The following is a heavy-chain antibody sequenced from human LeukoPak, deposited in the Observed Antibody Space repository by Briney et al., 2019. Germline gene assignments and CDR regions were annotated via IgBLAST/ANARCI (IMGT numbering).Heavy chain of an antibody. Sequence: PGGSLRLSCAASGFTFSSYSMTWVRQAPGKGLEWVSYISSSSSTIYYADSVKGRFTISRDNAKNSLYLQMNSLRAEDTAVYYCARDKENYYGSGRIDYWGQGTLVTVSS. D-gene: IGHD3-10*01. CDR3: ARDKENYYGSGRIDY. CDR1: GFTFSSYS. CDR2: ISSSSSTI. V-gene: IGHV3-48*01. J-gene: IGHJ4*02.